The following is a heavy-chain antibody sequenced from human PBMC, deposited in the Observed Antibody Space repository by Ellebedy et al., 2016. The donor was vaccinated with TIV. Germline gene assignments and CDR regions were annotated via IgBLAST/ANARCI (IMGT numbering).Heavy chain of an antibody. CDR3: ARMTSRGFSTPAY. V-gene: IGHV4-38-2*02. D-gene: IGHD5-12*01. J-gene: IGHJ4*02. CDR2: MFHSGST. Sequence: SETLSLXCSVSHFATRGGYYWGWIRQTPGKGLEWIGSMFHSGSTYYNPSLRSRVTMSVNTSKNQLSLKLTSVTAADTAIYYCARMTSRGFSTPAYWGQGTLVTVSS. CDR1: HFATRGGYY.